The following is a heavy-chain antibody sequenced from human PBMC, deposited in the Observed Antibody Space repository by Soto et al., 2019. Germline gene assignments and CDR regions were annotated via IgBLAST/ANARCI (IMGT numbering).Heavy chain of an antibody. CDR3: ARGDTSKYFDL. CDR1: GFTFSSYG. V-gene: IGHV3-33*01. CDR2: IWFDGSDK. J-gene: IGHJ2*01. Sequence: VQLVESGGGVVQPGRSLRLSCAASGFTFSSYGMHWVRQAPGKGLEWVAVIWFDGSDKYYADSVKGRFTISRDNSKNTLYLQMNSLRAEDTAVYYCARGDTSKYFDLWGRGTLVTVSS.